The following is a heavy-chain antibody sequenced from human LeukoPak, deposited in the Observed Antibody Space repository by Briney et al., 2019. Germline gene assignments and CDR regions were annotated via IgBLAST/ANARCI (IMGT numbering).Heavy chain of an antibody. V-gene: IGHV3-48*03. Sequence: GGSLRLSCAASGFTFSSYEMNWVRQAPGKGLEWVSYISSSGSTIYYVDSVKGRFTISRDNAKNSLYLQMNSLRAEDTAVYYCARVVGLGAFDIWGQGTMVTVSS. CDR2: ISSSGSTI. CDR1: GFTFSSYE. J-gene: IGHJ3*02. CDR3: ARVVGLGAFDI. D-gene: IGHD3-10*01.